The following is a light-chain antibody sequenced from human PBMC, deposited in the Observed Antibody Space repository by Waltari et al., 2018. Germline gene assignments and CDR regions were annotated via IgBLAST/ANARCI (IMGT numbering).Light chain of an antibody. Sequence: QSALPQPASVSGSPGQSITISCTGFTSNVGSYNLVSWYQKHPGKAPKLLIYEGNRRPSGVSNRFSGSKSDNTASLTLSGLQAEDEADYYCCSNVGSSVFFGGGTKLTVL. V-gene: IGLV2-23*03. J-gene: IGLJ2*01. CDR3: CSNVGSSVF. CDR1: TSNVGSYNL. CDR2: EGN.